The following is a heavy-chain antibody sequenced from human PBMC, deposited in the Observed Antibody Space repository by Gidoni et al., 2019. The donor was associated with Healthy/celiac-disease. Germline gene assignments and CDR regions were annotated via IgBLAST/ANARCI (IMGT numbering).Heavy chain of an antibody. Sequence: QVQLVGSGGGVVQPGRSLRLYCAASGFTFNSYAMHWGRQAPGKGLEWVAVISYDGSNKYYADSVKGRFTISRDNSKNTLYLQMNSLRAEDTAVYYCARGLGEIAALLKLSFDYWGQGTLVTVSS. J-gene: IGHJ4*02. CDR1: GFTFNSYA. D-gene: IGHD6-13*01. CDR3: ARGLGEIAALLKLSFDY. CDR2: ISYDGSNK. V-gene: IGHV3-30*04.